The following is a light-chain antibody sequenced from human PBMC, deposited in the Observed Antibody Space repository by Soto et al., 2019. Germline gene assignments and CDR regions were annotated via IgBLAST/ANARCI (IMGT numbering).Light chain of an antibody. CDR3: QQTRDFPLT. CDR2: AAS. J-gene: IGKJ4*01. V-gene: IGKV1-12*01. Sequence: DIQMTQSPSSVSASVGDTVTVTCRASQGISRWLAWYQQKPGKAPRLLIYAASSLQNGVPPRLSGTYSGTDFSLTISSLQPGDSATYFCQQTRDFPLTFGGGTKVDIK. CDR1: QGISRW.